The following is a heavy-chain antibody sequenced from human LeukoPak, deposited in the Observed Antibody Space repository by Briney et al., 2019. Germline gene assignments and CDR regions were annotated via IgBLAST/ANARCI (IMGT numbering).Heavy chain of an antibody. V-gene: IGHV3-7*01. CDR3: ARESAVAGSWYFDL. Sequence: GGSLRLSCAASGFTFTTYWMSWVRQAPGKGLEWVANINQDGTEKYYVDSVKGRFTISRDNAKNSLYLQMNSLRAEDTAVYYCARESAVAGSWYFDLWGRGTLVTVSS. J-gene: IGHJ2*01. D-gene: IGHD6-19*01. CDR1: GFTFTTYW. CDR2: INQDGTEK.